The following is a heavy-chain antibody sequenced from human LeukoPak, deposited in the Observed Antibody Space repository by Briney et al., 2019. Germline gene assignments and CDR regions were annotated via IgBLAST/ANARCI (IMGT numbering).Heavy chain of an antibody. CDR1: GGSISSSSYY. J-gene: IGHJ4*02. CDR3: ARDRGSYGYFDY. D-gene: IGHD1-26*01. Sequence: PSETLSLTCTVSGGSISSSSYYWGWIRQPPGKGLEWIGSIYYSGSTYYNPSLKSRVTISVDTSKNQFSLKLSSVTAADTAVYYCARDRGSYGYFDYWGQGTLVTVSS. V-gene: IGHV4-39*07. CDR2: IYYSGST.